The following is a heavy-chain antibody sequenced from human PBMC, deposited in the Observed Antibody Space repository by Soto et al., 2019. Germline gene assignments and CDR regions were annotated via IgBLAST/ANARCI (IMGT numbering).Heavy chain of an antibody. CDR2: INHSGSA. Sequence: SETLSLTCAVYGESFSGYIWTLIRQTQGKGLQWIGQINHSGSAYYNPSLKSRVTISVDTSKNQLSLKLSSVTAADTAVYYCASSNIAAAGFYYYGMDVWGRGTTVTVSS. V-gene: IGHV4-34*01. J-gene: IGHJ6*02. D-gene: IGHD6-13*01. CDR3: ASSNIAAAGFYYYGMDV. CDR1: GESFSGYI.